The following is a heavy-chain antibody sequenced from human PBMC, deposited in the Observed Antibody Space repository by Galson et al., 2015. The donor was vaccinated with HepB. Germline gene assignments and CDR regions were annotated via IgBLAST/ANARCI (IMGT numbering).Heavy chain of an antibody. D-gene: IGHD3-10*01. CDR2: ISGGGERT. V-gene: IGHV3-23*01. CDR1: GFTFSRYA. Sequence: SLRLSCAASGFTFSRYAMTWVRQAPGRGLELVSSISGGGERTYYGDSVEGRFTTSRDNSKNTLDLQMTNLLPVDTGTYYCAHYGWAAFDYWGQGALVTVSS. J-gene: IGHJ4*02. CDR3: AHYGWAAFDY.